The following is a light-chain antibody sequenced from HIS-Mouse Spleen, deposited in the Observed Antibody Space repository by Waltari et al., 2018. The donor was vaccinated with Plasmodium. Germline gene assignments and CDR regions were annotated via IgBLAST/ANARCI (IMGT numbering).Light chain of an antibody. CDR1: SLRSYY. CDR2: GKN. Sequence: SSELTQDPAVSVALGQTVRITCQGDSLRSYYASWYQQKPGQAPVRVIYGKNNRPSGIPDRFSGSSSGKTAALTITGAQVEDEADYYCNSRDSSGNHVVFGGGTKLTVL. CDR3: NSRDSSGNHVV. V-gene: IGLV3-19*01. J-gene: IGLJ2*01.